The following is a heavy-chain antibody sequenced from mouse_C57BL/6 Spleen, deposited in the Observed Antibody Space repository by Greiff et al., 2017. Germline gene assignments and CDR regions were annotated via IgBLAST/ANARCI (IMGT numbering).Heavy chain of an antibody. CDR1: GYTFTGYW. D-gene: IGHD1-1*01. CDR3: ARYPNYYGSSLHAY. J-gene: IGHJ3*01. CDR2: ILPGRGST. V-gene: IGHV1-9*01. Sequence: VQLQQSGAELMKPGASVKLSCKATGYTFTGYWIEWVKQRPGHGLEWIGEILPGRGSTNYNEKVKGKATFTADTSSNTAYMQRSSLTTEDSAIYYCARYPNYYGSSLHAYWGQGTLVTVSA.